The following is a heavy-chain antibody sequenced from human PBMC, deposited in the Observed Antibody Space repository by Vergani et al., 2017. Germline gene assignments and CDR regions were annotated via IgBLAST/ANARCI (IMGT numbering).Heavy chain of an antibody. CDR1: GGSFSGYY. CDR2: INHSGST. CDR3: ARDAGDYYDSSGYSAYYFDY. D-gene: IGHD3-22*01. J-gene: IGHJ4*02. Sequence: QVQLQQWGAGLLKPSETLSLTCAVYGGSFSGYYWSWIRQPPGKGLEWIGEINHSGSTNYNPSLKSRVTISVDTSKNQFSLKLSSVTAADTAVYYCARDAGDYYDSSGYSAYYFDYWGQGTLVTVSS. V-gene: IGHV4-34*01.